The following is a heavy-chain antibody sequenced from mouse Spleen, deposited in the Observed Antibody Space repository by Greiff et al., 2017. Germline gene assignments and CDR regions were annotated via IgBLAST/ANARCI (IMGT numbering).Heavy chain of an antibody. Sequence: VQGVESGAELVRPGASVTLSCKASGYTFADYEMHWVKQTPVHGLEWIGAFDSDSGGNVYNQKFKGKAILTADKSSSTAYMELRSLTSEDSAVYYCTILAWFAYWGQGTLVTVSA. D-gene: IGHD2-10*02. CDR3: TILAWFAY. J-gene: IGHJ3*01. CDR2: FDSDSGGN. V-gene: IGHV1-15*01. CDR1: GYTFADYE.